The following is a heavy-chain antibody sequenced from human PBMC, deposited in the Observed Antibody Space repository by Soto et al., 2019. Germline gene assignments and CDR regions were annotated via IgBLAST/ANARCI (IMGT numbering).Heavy chain of an antibody. CDR2: ISSSGNTI. CDR1: GFTFSNFE. D-gene: IGHD5-18*01. V-gene: IGHV3-48*03. Sequence: PGGSLRLSCAASGFTFSNFEMTWVRQAPGKGLEWVSYISSSGNTIIYADSVKGRFTISRDNSKNSLSLQLNSLRVEDTAVYFCARDSGCSHLSYYGMDVWGQGTTVTVSS. J-gene: IGHJ6*02. CDR3: ARDSGCSHLSYYGMDV.